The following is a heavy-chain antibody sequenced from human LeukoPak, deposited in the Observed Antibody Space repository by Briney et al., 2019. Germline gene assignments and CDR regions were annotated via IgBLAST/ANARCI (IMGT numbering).Heavy chain of an antibody. J-gene: IGHJ6*02. D-gene: IGHD2-8*01. V-gene: IGHV3-53*05. CDR2: LFGGGTI. Sequence: GGSLRLSCAASGFTVSAYYMSWVRQAPGKGREWVSVLFGGGTIYYTDSVNGGFTIFRDNSKNTLYMKMNSLGAEDTAVYYCAREMVYAIRYYYYGMDVWGQGTTVTVSS. CDR3: AREMVYAIRYYYYGMDV. CDR1: GFTVSAYY.